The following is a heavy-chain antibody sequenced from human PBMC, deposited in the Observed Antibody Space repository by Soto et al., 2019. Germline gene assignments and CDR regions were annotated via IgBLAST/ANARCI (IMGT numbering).Heavy chain of an antibody. CDR2: IYYSGST. D-gene: IGHD6-19*01. J-gene: IGHJ4*02. CDR1: GGSISSSSYY. Sequence: QLQLQEAGPGLVKPSEPLSLTCTVSGGSISSSSYYWVWIRQPPVKGLEWIGSIYYSGSTYYNPSLKSRVTRSVDTSKNQFSRTLNFVTAADTAVYYCAISRGIGVAGFDYWGQGTLVTVS. CDR3: AISRGIGVAGFDY. V-gene: IGHV4-39*01.